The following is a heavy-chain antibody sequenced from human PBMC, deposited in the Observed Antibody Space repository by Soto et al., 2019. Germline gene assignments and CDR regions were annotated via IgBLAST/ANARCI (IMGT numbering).Heavy chain of an antibody. J-gene: IGHJ6*02. CDR1: SGPTSSHN. V-gene: IGHV4-59*08. D-gene: IGHD3-16*01. CDR3: VRRGIGNLHGLVDV. Sequence: QVQLQQSGPGLVKPSETLSLTCSVSSGPTSSHNWGWIRQTPGRGLEWIGYVYSTGGTSYNPSLNXXVXXSADTSTNHISLTLTSVTAADTAVYYCVRRGIGNLHGLVDVWGQGTTVRVSS. CDR2: VYSTGGT.